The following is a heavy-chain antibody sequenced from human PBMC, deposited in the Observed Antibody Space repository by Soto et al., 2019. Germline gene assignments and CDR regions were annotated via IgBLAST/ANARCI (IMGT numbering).Heavy chain of an antibody. V-gene: IGHV3-48*02. Sequence: GGSLRLSCAASGFTFSSYSMNWVRQAPGKGLEWVSYISSSSSTIYYADSVKGRFTISRDNAKNSLYLQMNSLRDEDTAVYYCARDGFDPPRPYYYYGMDVWGQGTTVTVSS. J-gene: IGHJ6*02. CDR1: GFTFSSYS. CDR2: ISSSSSTI. D-gene: IGHD3-9*01. CDR3: ARDGFDPPRPYYYYGMDV.